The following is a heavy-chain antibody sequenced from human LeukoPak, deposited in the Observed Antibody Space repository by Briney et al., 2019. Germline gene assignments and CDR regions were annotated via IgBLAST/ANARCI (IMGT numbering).Heavy chain of an antibody. CDR2: INHSGST. D-gene: IGHD5-18*01. CDR1: CGSFSGYY. J-gene: IGHJ4*02. CDR3: ARARGYSYPES. Sequence: SESLSLTCAVYCGSFSGYYWSWIRQPPGKGLEWIGEINHSGSTNYNPSLKSRVTISVDTSKNQFSLKLSSVTAADTAVYYCARARGYSYPESWGQRTLVTVSS. V-gene: IGHV4-34*01.